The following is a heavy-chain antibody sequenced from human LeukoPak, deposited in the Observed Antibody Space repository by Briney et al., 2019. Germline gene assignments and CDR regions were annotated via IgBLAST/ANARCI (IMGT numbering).Heavy chain of an antibody. CDR1: GFSFSNLA. CDR3: AKDARRYSGWYFFDH. Sequence: GGSLGLSCVASGFSFSNLAMGWVRQAPGNGLEWVSVISDSGGITYHADSVKGRFTISRDNSRNTLYLQMNSLRVDDTAVYYCAKDARRYSGWYFFDHWGQGTLVTVSS. V-gene: IGHV3-23*01. CDR2: ISDSGGIT. D-gene: IGHD6-19*01. J-gene: IGHJ4*02.